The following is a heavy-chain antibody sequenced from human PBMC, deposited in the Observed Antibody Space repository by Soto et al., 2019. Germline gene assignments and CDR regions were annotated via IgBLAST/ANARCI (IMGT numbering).Heavy chain of an antibody. Sequence: GGSLRLSCAAAGFSFSEYWMTWVRQPPGKGLEWVANIKQDGSEKYYADSVKGRFTISRDNAKSSLYLQMNSLRAEDTAVYYCARSRAGRTAASYYDYMYVWGKGTTVTVSS. CDR2: IKQDGSEK. D-gene: IGHD2-2*01. J-gene: IGHJ6*03. CDR1: GFSFSEYW. V-gene: IGHV3-7*01. CDR3: ARSRAGRTAASYYDYMYV.